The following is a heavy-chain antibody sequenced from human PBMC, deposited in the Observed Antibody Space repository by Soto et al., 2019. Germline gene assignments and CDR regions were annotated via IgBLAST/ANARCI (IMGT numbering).Heavy chain of an antibody. Sequence: EVQLVESGGGLVKPGESLRLSCTASGLTLTDAWMKWVRQAPGKGLEWVGRLKSETNGGTAAYAAPVRGRFTILRDDSKNMLYPQMNSLKPEDTAVYYCAYYRGSRAVHFDSWGQGTLVTVSS. D-gene: IGHD3-22*01. CDR1: GLTLTDAW. CDR2: LKSETNGGTA. CDR3: AYYRGSRAVHFDS. V-gene: IGHV3-15*07. J-gene: IGHJ4*02.